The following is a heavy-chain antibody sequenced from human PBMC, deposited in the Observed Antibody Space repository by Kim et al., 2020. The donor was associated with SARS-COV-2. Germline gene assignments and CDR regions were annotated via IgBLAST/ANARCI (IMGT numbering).Heavy chain of an antibody. CDR2: ISAYNGNT. J-gene: IGHJ5*02. V-gene: IGHV1-18*04. CDR3: ARDRLLVSYCSSTSCLFDP. D-gene: IGHD2-2*01. Sequence: ASVKVSCKASGYTFTSYGISWVRQAPGQGLEWMGWISAYNGNTNYAQKLQGRVTMTTDTSTSTAYMELRSLRSDDTAVYYCARDRLLVSYCSSTSCLFDPWGQGTLVTVSS. CDR1: GYTFTSYG.